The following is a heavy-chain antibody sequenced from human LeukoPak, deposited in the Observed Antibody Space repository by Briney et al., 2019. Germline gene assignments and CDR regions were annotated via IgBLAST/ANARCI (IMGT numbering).Heavy chain of an antibody. V-gene: IGHV4-34*01. CDR3: AREKVAGRWILRGAHLDY. CDR1: GGSFSGYY. J-gene: IGHJ4*02. Sequence: MPSETLSLTCAVYGGSFSGYYWSWIRQPPGKGLEWIGEINHSGSTNYNPSLKSRVTISVDTSKNQFSLKLSSVTAADTAVYYCAREKVAGRWILRGAHLDYWGQGTLVTVSS. CDR2: INHSGST. D-gene: IGHD5-24*01.